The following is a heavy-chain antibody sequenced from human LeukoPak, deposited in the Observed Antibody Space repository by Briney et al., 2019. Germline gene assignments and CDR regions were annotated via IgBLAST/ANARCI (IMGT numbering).Heavy chain of an antibody. CDR1: GYTFTGYY. J-gene: IGHJ4*02. CDR2: INPNSGGT. D-gene: IGHD3-22*01. CDR3: ASTYSYDSSGRPTPMYYFDY. V-gene: IGHV1-2*06. Sequence: ASVKVSCKASGYTFTGYYRHWVRQAPGQGLEWMGRINPNSGGTNYAQKFQGRVTMTRDTSISTAYMELSRLRSDDTAVYYCASTYSYDSSGRPTPMYYFDYWGQGTLVTVSS.